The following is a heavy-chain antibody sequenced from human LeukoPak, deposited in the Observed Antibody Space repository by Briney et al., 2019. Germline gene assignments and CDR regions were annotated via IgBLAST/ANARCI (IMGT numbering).Heavy chain of an antibody. V-gene: IGHV3-48*03. CDR3: ARWGATGYGDY. CDR2: ISDSSRTI. Sequence: GGSLRLSCAASGFTFSSYGMNWVRQAPGKGLEWVSYISDSSRTIYYADSVKGRLTISRDNAKNSLYLQMNSLRAEDTAVYYCARWGATGYGDYWGQGTLVTVSS. D-gene: IGHD3-9*01. CDR1: GFTFSSYG. J-gene: IGHJ4*02.